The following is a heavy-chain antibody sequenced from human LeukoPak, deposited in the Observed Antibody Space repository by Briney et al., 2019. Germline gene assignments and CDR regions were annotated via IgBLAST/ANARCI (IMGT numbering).Heavy chain of an antibody. D-gene: IGHD3-22*01. CDR1: GYIFTGYY. CDR3: ASSGYYDSSGYYW. V-gene: IGHV1-2*02. CDR2: INPNSGGT. Sequence: ASVKVSRKASGYIFTGYYMHWVRQAPGQGLEWMGWINPNSGGTNYAQKFQGRVTMTRDTSISTAYMELSRLRSDDTAVYYCASSGYYDSSGYYWWGQGTLVTVSS. J-gene: IGHJ4*02.